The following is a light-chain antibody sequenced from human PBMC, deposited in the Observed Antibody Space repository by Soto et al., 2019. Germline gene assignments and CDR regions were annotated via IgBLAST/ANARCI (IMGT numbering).Light chain of an antibody. CDR3: QQYGGSPPYT. J-gene: IGKJ2*01. CDR2: GAS. CDR1: QSVTINY. V-gene: IGKV3-20*01. Sequence: EIVLTQSPGTLSLSPGERATLSCRASQSVTINYLAWYQQKPGQAPRLLIYGASSRATGIPDRFRGSGSGTDFTLTISRLEPEDFAVFYCQQYGGSPPYTFGQGTKVEI.